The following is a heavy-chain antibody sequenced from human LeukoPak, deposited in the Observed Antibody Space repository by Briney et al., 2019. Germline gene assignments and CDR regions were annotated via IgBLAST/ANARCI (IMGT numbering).Heavy chain of an antibody. V-gene: IGHV4-59*08. D-gene: IGHD1-26*01. CDR3: ARLRFYGSWFVP. J-gene: IGHJ5*02. Sequence: PSETLSLTCTVSGGSISSYYWCWIRQPPGKGLEWIGYIYYSGSTNYNPSLKSRVTISVDTSKNQFSLKLSSVTAADTAVYYCARLRFYGSWFVPWGQGTLVTVSS. CDR2: IYYSGST. CDR1: GGSISSYY.